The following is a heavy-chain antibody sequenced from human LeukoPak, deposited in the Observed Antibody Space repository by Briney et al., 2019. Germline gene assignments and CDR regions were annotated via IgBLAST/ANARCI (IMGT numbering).Heavy chain of an antibody. CDR3: AREGDYDILTGRGPAFDI. J-gene: IGHJ3*02. CDR1: GGSISSYY. Sequence: PSETLSLTCTVSGGSISSYYWSWIRQPPGKGLEWIGYVYYSGSTNYNPSLKSRVTISVDTSKNQFSLKLSSVTAADTAVYYCAREGDYDILTGRGPAFDIWGQGTMVTVSS. CDR2: VYYSGST. D-gene: IGHD3-9*01. V-gene: IGHV4-59*01.